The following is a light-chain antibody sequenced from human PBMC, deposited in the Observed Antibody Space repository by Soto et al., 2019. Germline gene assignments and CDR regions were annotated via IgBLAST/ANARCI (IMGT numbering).Light chain of an antibody. J-gene: IGLJ3*02. CDR2: EDN. V-gene: IGLV6-57*04. CDR1: SGSIASNY. Sequence: NFMLTQPHSVSESPGKTVTISCTRSSGSIASNYVQWYQQRQGSAPTTVIYEDNQRPSGVPDRFSGSIDSSSNSASLTISRLKTEDEADYYCQSYHSSNVVFGGGTKLTVL. CDR3: QSYHSSNVV.